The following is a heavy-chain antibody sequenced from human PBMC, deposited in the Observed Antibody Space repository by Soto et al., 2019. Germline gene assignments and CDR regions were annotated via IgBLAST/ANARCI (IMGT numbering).Heavy chain of an antibody. Sequence: ASVKASCNASEYTSNGYNIHWVRQAPGQGLEWICWINPDSSGTNYEQEFQGRVTRTRDTSITTGYMKVGSLRSDDAAIYHCARQYSTAWFVFWVRGTLVTVS. V-gene: IGHV1-2*02. CDR1: EYTSNGYN. CDR2: INPDSSGT. D-gene: IGHD6-19*01. J-gene: IGHJ4*02. CDR3: ARQYSTAWFVF.